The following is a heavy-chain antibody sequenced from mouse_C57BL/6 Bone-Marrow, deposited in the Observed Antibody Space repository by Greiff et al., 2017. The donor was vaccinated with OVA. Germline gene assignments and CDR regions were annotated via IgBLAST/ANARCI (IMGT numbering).Heavy chain of an antibody. CDR1: GYTFTSYW. D-gene: IGHD4-1*01. J-gene: IGHJ3*01. V-gene: IGHV1-64*01. CDR2: IHPNSGST. CDR3: ARSYLGPFAY. Sequence: QVQLQQPGAELVKPGASVKLSCKASGYTFTSYWMHWVKQRPGQGLEWIGMIHPNSGSTNYNEKFKSKATLPVDKSSSTAYMQLSSLTSEDSAVYYCARSYLGPFAYWGQGTLVTVSA.